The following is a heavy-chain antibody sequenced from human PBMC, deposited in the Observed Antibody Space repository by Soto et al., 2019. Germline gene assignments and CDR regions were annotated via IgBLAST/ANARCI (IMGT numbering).Heavy chain of an antibody. J-gene: IGHJ4*02. Sequence: PSETLSRTCTVSGSSGTSGSYHWSCTRQHPGKGLEWIGYIYYRGSTSYDPSLNSRLTLSVGVANDHFSLRLTSATAADMAGYYCARLDPRRFIGYWGQGSLVTVAS. CDR1: GSSGTSGSYH. D-gene: IGHD3-10*01. V-gene: IGHV4-61*03. CDR3: ARLDPRRFIGY. CDR2: IYYRGST.